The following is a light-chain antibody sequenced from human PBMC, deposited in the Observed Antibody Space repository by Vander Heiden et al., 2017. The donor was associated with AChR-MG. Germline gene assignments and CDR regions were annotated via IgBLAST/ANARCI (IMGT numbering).Light chain of an antibody. CDR1: QSVSSSY. J-gene: IGKJ2*01. CDR3: QQYGSSPYT. CDR2: DAS. Sequence: EIVLTQSPATLSLSPGESATLSCAASQSVSSSYLAWYQQKPGLAPRLLIYDASSRATGIPDRFSGSGSGTDFTLTISRLEPEDFAVYYCQQYGSSPYTFGQGTKLEIK. V-gene: IGKV3D-20*01.